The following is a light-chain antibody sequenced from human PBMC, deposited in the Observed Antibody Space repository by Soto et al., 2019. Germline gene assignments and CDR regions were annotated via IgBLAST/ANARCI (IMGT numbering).Light chain of an antibody. Sequence: EIVMTQSPATVSVSPGERATLSCRASQNVNSNLAWYQQKPGQPPRLLIYGAYTRATGVPARFSGSGSGTDFTLTITRLEPEDFAVYFCQQYGSSPRTFGQGTRLEIK. CDR1: QNVNSN. CDR2: GAY. J-gene: IGKJ5*01. V-gene: IGKV3-20*01. CDR3: QQYGSSPRT.